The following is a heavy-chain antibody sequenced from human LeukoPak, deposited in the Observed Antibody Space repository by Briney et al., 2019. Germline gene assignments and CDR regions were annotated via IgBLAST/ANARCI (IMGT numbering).Heavy chain of an antibody. CDR2: IYYSGST. CDR3: ARTGGSFYFYYYMDV. CDR1: GGSISSYY. V-gene: IGHV4-59*12. J-gene: IGHJ6*03. D-gene: IGHD1-26*01. Sequence: SETLSLTCTVSGGSISSYYWSWIRQPPGKGLEWIGYIYYSGSTNYNPSLKSRVTISVDTSKDQFSLKLSSVTTADTAVYYCARTGGSFYFYYYMDVWGKGTTVTVSS.